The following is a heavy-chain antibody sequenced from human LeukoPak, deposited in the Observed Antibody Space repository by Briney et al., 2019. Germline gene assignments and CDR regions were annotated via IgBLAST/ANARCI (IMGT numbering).Heavy chain of an antibody. Sequence: SETLSLTCTVSGGSISSVNYYWGWIRQPPGKGLEWIRSIYYSGTTYYNPSLKGRVTISVDTSKNQFSLKLSSVTAADTALYYCAKHYMGSSYNHGLDCWGQGTLVTVSS. V-gene: IGHV4-39*01. D-gene: IGHD3-10*01. J-gene: IGHJ4*02. CDR1: GGSISSVNYY. CDR2: IYYSGTT. CDR3: AKHYMGSSYNHGLDC.